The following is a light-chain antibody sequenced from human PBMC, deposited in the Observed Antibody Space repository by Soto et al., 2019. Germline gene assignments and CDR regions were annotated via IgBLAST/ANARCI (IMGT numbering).Light chain of an antibody. CDR3: QSYDSSLSGYV. Sequence: QSALTQPPSVSGAPGQRVTISCTGSSSNIGAGYDVHWYQQLPGTAPKLLIYGNSNRPSGVPDRFSGSKSGTSASLAITGLQAEDEAVYYCQSYDSSLSGYVFGTGTKVTV. CDR2: GNS. V-gene: IGLV1-40*01. J-gene: IGLJ1*01. CDR1: SSNIGAGYD.